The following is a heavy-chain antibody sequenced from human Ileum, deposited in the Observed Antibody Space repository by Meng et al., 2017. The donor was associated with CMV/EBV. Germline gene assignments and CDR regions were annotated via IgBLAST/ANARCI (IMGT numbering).Heavy chain of an antibody. D-gene: IGHD2-8*01. Sequence: VQAAESGGDLVQPGDSRLLSCLVSGIDFSSDSMAWVRQGPGKGLDWVSSIDSSGSLRFYADSVTGRFTTSRDNVENSLHLQMNSLRIEDTAIYFCLILLNGYFLHWGQGTLVTVSS. CDR1: GIDFSSDS. CDR2: IDSSGSLR. J-gene: IGHJ1*01. CDR3: LILLNGYFLH. V-gene: IGHV3-21*06.